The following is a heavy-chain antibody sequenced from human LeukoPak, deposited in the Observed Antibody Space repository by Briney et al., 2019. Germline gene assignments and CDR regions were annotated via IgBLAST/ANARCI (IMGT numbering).Heavy chain of an antibody. CDR1: GFTFSSYS. CDR2: ISSSSSYI. CDR3: AKDRGQQLGPYYYYGMDV. J-gene: IGHJ6*02. V-gene: IGHV3-21*04. Sequence: GGSLRLSCAPSGFTFSSYSMNWVRQAPGKGLEWVSSISSSSSYIYYADSVKGRFTISRDNSKNTLYLQMNSLRAEDTAIYYCAKDRGQQLGPYYYYGMDVWGQGTTVTVSS. D-gene: IGHD6-13*01.